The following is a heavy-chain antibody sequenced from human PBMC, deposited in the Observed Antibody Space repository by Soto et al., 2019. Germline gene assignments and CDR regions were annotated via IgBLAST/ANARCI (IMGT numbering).Heavy chain of an antibody. Sequence: VASVKVSCKASGYTFTSYYIHWVRQAPGQGLEWMGVINPSGGSTTYAQKFQDRVTMTRDTSTSTVYMELSSLRSEDTAVYYCARENWFDPWGQGTLVTVSS. CDR1: GYTFTSYY. CDR3: ARENWFDP. CDR2: INPSGGST. V-gene: IGHV1-46*01. J-gene: IGHJ5*02.